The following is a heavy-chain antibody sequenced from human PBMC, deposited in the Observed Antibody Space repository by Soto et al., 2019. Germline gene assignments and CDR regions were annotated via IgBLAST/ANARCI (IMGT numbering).Heavy chain of an antibody. CDR1: GCSISSCNYY. V-gene: IGHV4-30-4*01. CDR2: ISYSGST. J-gene: IGHJ4*02. D-gene: IGHD5-18*01. CDR3: AAMGIPATGLYVGDY. Sequence: QVQLQESGPGLVKPSPTLTLSCTASGCSISSCNYYWGWIRPPPGNALEGIGFISYSGSTYYSLYLKSSVAHTVHGSKNMSSLNPSIVPDADPAGYYSAAMGIPATGLYVGDYWCQGTLVTVSS.